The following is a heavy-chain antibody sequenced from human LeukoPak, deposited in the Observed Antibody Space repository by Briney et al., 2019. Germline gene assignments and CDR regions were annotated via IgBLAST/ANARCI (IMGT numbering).Heavy chain of an antibody. D-gene: IGHD1-26*01. V-gene: IGHV4-39*07. CDR2: IFYSGST. J-gene: IGHJ5*01. CDR1: GDSIGSSSYY. CDR3: ARQVAIVEPTDPNWFDS. Sequence: SETLSLTCNVSGDSIGSSSYYWGWIRQTPEKGLEWIGSIFYSGSTYYTPSLKSRVTMSLDTSKNQFSLRLTSVTAADTTVYYCARQVAIVEPTDPNWFDSWGQGTLVTVSS.